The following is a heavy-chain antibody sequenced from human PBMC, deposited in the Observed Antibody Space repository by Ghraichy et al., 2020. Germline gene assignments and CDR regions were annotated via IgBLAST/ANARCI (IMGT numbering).Heavy chain of an antibody. CDR2: IKSDGSDS. Sequence: GGSLRLSCAASGFNFARHWMSWVRQVPGKGLEWVASIKSDGSDSFYVDSVKGRFTISRDNAENSVSLEMTSLKAEDTAVYYCARDPYGDYKYGGSDYWGRGTLV. J-gene: IGHJ4*02. CDR3: ARDPYGDYKYGGSDY. V-gene: IGHV3-7*01. D-gene: IGHD4-17*01. CDR1: GFNFARHW.